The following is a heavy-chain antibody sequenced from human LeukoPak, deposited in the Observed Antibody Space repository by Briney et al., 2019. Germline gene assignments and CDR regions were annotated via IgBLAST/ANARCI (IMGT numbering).Heavy chain of an antibody. V-gene: IGHV3-9*01. D-gene: IGHD1-26*01. CDR2: ISWNSGSI. Sequence: GGSLRLSCAASGFTFDDYAMHWVRQAPGKGLEWVSGISWNSGSISYADSVKGRFTISRGNAKNSLYLQMNSLRAEDTALYYCAKGPYSGSYFNYFDYWGQGNLVTVSS. J-gene: IGHJ4*02. CDR1: GFTFDDYA. CDR3: AKGPYSGSYFNYFDY.